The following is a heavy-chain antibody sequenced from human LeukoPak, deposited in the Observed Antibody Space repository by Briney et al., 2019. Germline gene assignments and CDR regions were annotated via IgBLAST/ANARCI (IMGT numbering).Heavy chain of an antibody. V-gene: IGHV3-30*04. Sequence: PGGSLRLSCAASGFTFSSYAMSWVRQAPGKGLEWVAVISYDGSNKYYADSVKGRFTISRDNAKNSLYLQMNSLRAEDTAVYYCAREAYYDFWSGSWRNCYYMDVWGKGTTVTVSS. D-gene: IGHD3-3*01. CDR3: AREAYYDFWSGSWRNCYYMDV. CDR1: GFTFSSYA. J-gene: IGHJ6*03. CDR2: ISYDGSNK.